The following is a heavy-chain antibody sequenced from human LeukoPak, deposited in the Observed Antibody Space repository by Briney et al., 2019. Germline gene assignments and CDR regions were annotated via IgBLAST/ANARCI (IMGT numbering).Heavy chain of an antibody. CDR2: IYYSGST. V-gene: IGHV4-39*01. Sequence: SETLSLTCTVSGGSISSSSYYWGWIRQPPGKGLEWIGSIYYSGSTYYNPSLKSRVTISVDTSKNQFSLKLSSVTAADTAVYYCARLGRRIQLWFHPWYWGQGTLVTVSS. CDR3: ARLGRRIQLWFHPWY. D-gene: IGHD5-18*01. CDR1: GGSISSSSYY. J-gene: IGHJ4*02.